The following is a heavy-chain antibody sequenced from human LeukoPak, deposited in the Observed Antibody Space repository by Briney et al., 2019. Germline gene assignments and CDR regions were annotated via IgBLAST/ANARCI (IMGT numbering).Heavy chain of an antibody. Sequence: SETLSLTCTVSGGSISSGSYYWSWIRQPAGKGLEWIGRIYTSGSTNYNPSLKSRVTISVDTSKNQFSLKLSSVTAADTAVYYCARGTDFWSGYYYYYYMDVWGKGATVTVSS. CDR1: GGSISSGSYY. D-gene: IGHD3-3*01. V-gene: IGHV4-61*02. J-gene: IGHJ6*03. CDR2: IYTSGST. CDR3: ARGTDFWSGYYYYYYMDV.